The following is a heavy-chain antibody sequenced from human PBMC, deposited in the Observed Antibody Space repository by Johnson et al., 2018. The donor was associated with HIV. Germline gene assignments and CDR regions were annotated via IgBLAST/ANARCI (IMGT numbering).Heavy chain of an antibody. CDR2: ISYDGSNK. V-gene: IGHV3-30*03. Sequence: QVQLVESGGGVVQPGRSLRLSCAASGFTFSSYGMHWVRQAPGKGLEWVAVISYDGSNKYYADSVKGRFTISRDTSKNTLYLQMNSLRAEDTAVYYCARVKGAFDIWGQGTMVTVSS. J-gene: IGHJ3*02. CDR1: GFTFSSYG. CDR3: ARVKGAFDI.